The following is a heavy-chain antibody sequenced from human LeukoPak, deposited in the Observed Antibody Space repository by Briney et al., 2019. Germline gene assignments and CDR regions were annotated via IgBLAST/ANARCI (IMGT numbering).Heavy chain of an antibody. V-gene: IGHV3-33*05. CDR1: GFIFSNYG. Sequence: GRSLRLSCAASGFIFSNYGPHWVRQAPGKGLGWVALISYDGSNKNYADSVKGRFTISRDNSKNTLYLQMNSLRAEDTAVYYCAAGGQQSYFDYWGQGTLVTVSS. CDR2: ISYDGSNK. J-gene: IGHJ4*02. D-gene: IGHD6-13*01. CDR3: AAGGQQSYFDY.